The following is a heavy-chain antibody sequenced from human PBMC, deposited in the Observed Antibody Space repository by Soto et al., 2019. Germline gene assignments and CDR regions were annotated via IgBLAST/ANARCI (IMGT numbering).Heavy chain of an antibody. Sequence: SETLSLTCTVSGGSISSSSYYWGWIRQPPGKGLEWIGSIYYSGSTYYNPSLKSRVTISVDTSKNQFSLKLSSVTAADTAVYYCARGPTVVTLSAFDIWGKGTMVT. CDR2: IYYSGST. V-gene: IGHV4-39*01. CDR1: GGSISSSSYY. CDR3: ARGPTVVTLSAFDI. D-gene: IGHD4-17*01. J-gene: IGHJ3*02.